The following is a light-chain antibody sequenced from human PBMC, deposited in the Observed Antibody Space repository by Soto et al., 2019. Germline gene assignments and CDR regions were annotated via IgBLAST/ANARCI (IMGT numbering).Light chain of an antibody. V-gene: IGKV3-20*01. J-gene: IGKJ1*01. CDR3: QQYARLPRT. Sequence: IGLTQSPGTLSLSPGERATLSCRASQSVSSNYLAWYQQKPGQAPRLLIYVAFNRAPGIPDRFSGSGSGTDFTLTISRLEPDDFAVYYCQQYARLPRTFGQGTKVDIK. CDR2: VAF. CDR1: QSVSSNY.